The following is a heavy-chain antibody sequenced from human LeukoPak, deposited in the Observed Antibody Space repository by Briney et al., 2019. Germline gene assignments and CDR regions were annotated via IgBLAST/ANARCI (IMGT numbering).Heavy chain of an antibody. V-gene: IGHV4-4*02. Sequence: PSETLSLTCAVSGGSMSSSYWWSWVRQPPGKGLEWIGEISHSGSTNYNPSLKSRVTISVDTSKNQFSLKLSSVTAADTAVYYCARDKRQASGRGLDYWGQGTLVTVSS. CDR3: ARDKRQASGRGLDY. D-gene: IGHD1-1*01. CDR1: GGSMSSSYW. CDR2: ISHSGST. J-gene: IGHJ4*02.